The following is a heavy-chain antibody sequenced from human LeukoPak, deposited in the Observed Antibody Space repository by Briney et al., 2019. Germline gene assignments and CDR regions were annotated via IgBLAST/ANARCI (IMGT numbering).Heavy chain of an antibody. D-gene: IGHD3-10*01. CDR1: GFTFSLYG. V-gene: IGHV3-33*06. J-gene: IGHJ4*02. CDR2: ISNDGSKT. CDR3: AKDSRGANFGDFDY. Sequence: GRSLRLSCAASGFTFSLYGMHWVRQAPGKGLEWVALISNDGSKTYYADSVKGRFTISRDNSKSTVYLQVSSLRADDTAVYYCAKDSRGANFGDFDYWGQGTLVTVSS.